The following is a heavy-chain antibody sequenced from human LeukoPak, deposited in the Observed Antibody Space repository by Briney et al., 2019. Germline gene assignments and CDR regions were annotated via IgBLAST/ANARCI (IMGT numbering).Heavy chain of an antibody. CDR3: ARGRYSSGRYGDY. V-gene: IGHV4-59*01. D-gene: IGHD6-19*01. J-gene: IGHJ4*02. CDR2: IYYSGST. CDR1: GGSISSYY. Sequence: TSETLSLTCTVSGGSISSYYWSWIRQPPGKGLEWIGYIYYSGSTNYNPSLKSRVTISVDTSKNQFSLKLSSVTAADTAVYYCARGRYSSGRYGDYWGQGTLVTVSS.